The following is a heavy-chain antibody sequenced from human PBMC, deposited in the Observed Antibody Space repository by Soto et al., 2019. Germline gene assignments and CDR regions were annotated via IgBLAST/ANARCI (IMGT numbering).Heavy chain of an antibody. CDR1: GGTFSSYA. D-gene: IGHD3-10*01. Sequence: QVQLVQSGAEVKKPGSSVKVSCKASGGTFSSYAISWVRQAPGQGLEWMGGIIPIFGTANYAQKFQGRVTITADESTSTAYKELSSLRSEDKAVYYCAGSGDDYYGSGSHYGGFDYWGQGTLVTVSS. CDR2: IIPIFGTA. J-gene: IGHJ4*02. CDR3: AGSGDDYYGSGSHYGGFDY. V-gene: IGHV1-69*01.